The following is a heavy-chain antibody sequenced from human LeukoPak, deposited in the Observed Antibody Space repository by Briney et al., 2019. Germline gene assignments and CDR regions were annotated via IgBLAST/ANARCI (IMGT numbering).Heavy chain of an antibody. D-gene: IGHD3-10*01. CDR3: AKDHDNTDFYYYFDS. Sequence: PGGSLRLSCAASGFSFDAYAMSWVRQAPGKGLEWVPSISETGRTTSYTDSVKGRFTISRDKSKSTLHLQMNRLRAEDTALYYCAKDHDNTDFYYYFDSWGQGTLVTVSS. CDR1: GFSFDAYA. CDR2: ISETGRTT. V-gene: IGHV3-23*01. J-gene: IGHJ4*02.